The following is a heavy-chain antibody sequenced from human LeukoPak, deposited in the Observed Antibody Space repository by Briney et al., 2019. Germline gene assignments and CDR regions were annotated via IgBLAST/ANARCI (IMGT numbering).Heavy chain of an antibody. V-gene: IGHV3-7*03. CDR3: ARVPRSGGSIDY. J-gene: IGHJ4*02. D-gene: IGHD6-19*01. Sequence: GGSLRLSCAASGFTFTNYWMKWVRQAPGGGPEWLANINKDGSEEYYADSVKGRFTISRDNAKNSLFVQMSNLRAEDTAVYYCARVPRSGGSIDYWGQGTLVTVSS. CDR1: GFTFTNYW. CDR2: INKDGSEE.